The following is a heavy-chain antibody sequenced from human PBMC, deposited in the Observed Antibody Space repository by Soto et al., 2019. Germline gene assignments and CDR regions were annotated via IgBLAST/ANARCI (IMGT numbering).Heavy chain of an antibody. V-gene: IGHV3-30-3*01. J-gene: IGHJ6*02. CDR3: ARDWKRGVVPATQPDYYYYYGMDV. D-gene: IGHD2-2*01. CDR2: ISYDGSNK. Sequence: QVQLVESGGGVVQPGRSLRLSCAASGFTFSSYAMHWVRQAPGKGLEWVAVISYDGSNKYYADSVKGRFTISRDNSKNTLYLQMNRLRAEDTAVYYCARDWKRGVVPATQPDYYYYYGMDVWGQGATVTVSS. CDR1: GFTFSSYA.